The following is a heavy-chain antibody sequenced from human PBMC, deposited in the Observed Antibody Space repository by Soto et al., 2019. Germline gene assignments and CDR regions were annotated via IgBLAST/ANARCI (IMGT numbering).Heavy chain of an antibody. J-gene: IGHJ6*03. Sequence: SETLSLTCTVSGGSIISYYWSWIRQPPGKGLEWIGYIYYSGSTNYNPSLKSRVTISVDTSKNQFSLKLSSVTAADTAVYYCAGLDTAMVNPYYYYMDVWGKGTTVTVSS. V-gene: IGHV4-59*08. D-gene: IGHD5-18*01. CDR1: GGSIISYY. CDR3: AGLDTAMVNPYYYYMDV. CDR2: IYYSGST.